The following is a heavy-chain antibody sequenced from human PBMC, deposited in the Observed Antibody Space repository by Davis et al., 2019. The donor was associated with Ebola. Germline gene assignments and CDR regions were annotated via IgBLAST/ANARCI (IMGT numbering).Heavy chain of an antibody. CDR1: GLSFSTYW. J-gene: IGHJ4*02. V-gene: IGHV3-7*03. Sequence: PGGSLRLSCAASGLSFSTYWMSWVRQTPDKGLEFVANINQGGSVKNYVDSVKGRFTISRDNAKNSLYLQMNSLRAEDTAVYYCAEGGTNNFLGANWGQGTLVTVSS. CDR2: INQGGSVK. D-gene: IGHD2-8*01. CDR3: AEGGTNNFLGAN.